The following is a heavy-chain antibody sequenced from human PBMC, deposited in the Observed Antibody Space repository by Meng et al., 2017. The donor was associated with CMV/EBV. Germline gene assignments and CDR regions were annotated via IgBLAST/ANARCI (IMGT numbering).Heavy chain of an antibody. V-gene: IGHV3-NL1*01. J-gene: IGHJ6*02. CDR1: GFTFSSYG. CDR3: ARDHVRAGYYYYGMDV. CDR2: IYSGGST. D-gene: IGHD6-25*01. Sequence: GGSLRLSCAASGFTFSSYGMHWVRQAPGKGLEWVSVIYSGGSTYYADSVKGRFTISRDNSKNTLYLQMNSLRAEDTAVYYCARDHVRAGYYYYGMDVWGQGTTVTVSS.